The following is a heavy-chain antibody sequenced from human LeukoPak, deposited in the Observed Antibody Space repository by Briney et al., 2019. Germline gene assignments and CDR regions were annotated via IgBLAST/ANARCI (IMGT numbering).Heavy chain of an antibody. CDR3: TRIPSRVYSVDY. J-gene: IGHJ4*02. Sequence: SETLSLTCTVSGGSFSSSSYYWGWIRQPPGKGLEWIGSIYYSGSTYYNPSLKSRVTISVDTSKNQFSLKLSSVTAADTAVYYCTRIPSRVYSVDYWGQGTLVTVSS. V-gene: IGHV4-39*01. CDR1: GGSFSSSSYY. CDR2: IYYSGST. D-gene: IGHD3-22*01.